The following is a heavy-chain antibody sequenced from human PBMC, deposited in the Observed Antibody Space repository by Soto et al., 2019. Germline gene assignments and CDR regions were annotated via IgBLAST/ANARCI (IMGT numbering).Heavy chain of an antibody. Sequence: PGGSLRLSCAASGFTFSSYSMNWVRQAPGKGLEWVSSISSSSSYIYYADSVKGRFTISRDNAKNSLYLQMNSLRAEDTAVYYCARDDNFGVVIGWFDPWGQGTLVTVSS. CDR1: GFTFSSYS. D-gene: IGHD3-3*01. CDR2: ISSSSSYI. CDR3: ARDDNFGVVIGWFDP. V-gene: IGHV3-21*01. J-gene: IGHJ5*02.